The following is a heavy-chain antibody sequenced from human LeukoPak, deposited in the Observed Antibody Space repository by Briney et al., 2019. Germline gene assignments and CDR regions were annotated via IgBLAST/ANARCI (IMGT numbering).Heavy chain of an antibody. CDR1: GYTFTSYD. D-gene: IGHD4-17*01. CDR3: ARSPYGDYATYYYYYYYMDV. CDR2: MNPNSGNT. Sequence: ASVKVSCKASGYTFTSYDINWVRQATGQGLEWMGWMNPNSGNTGYAQKFQGRVTMTRNTSISTAYMELSSLRSEDTAVYYCARSPYGDYATYYYYYYYMDVWGKGTTVTISS. V-gene: IGHV1-8*01. J-gene: IGHJ6*03.